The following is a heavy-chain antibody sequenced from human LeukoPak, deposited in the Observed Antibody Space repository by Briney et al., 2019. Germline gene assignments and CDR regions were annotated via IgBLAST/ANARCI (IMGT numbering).Heavy chain of an antibody. CDR1: GFTFSTYA. J-gene: IGHJ3*02. D-gene: IGHD6-13*01. V-gene: IGHV3-23*01. Sequence: GWSLRLSCAASGFTFSTYAMAWVRQAPGKGLEFHSVMRSGGGTYYADAVKGRFTISRDKSKNTLYLQMESLRVEDTAVYYCAKHIRQQVVRDAFDMWGQGTMVTVSS. CDR2: MRSGGGT. CDR3: AKHIRQQVVRDAFDM.